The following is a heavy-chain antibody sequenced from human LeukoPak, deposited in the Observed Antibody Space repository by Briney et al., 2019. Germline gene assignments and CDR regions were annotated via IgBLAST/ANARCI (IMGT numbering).Heavy chain of an antibody. CDR1: GFTFSSYG. J-gene: IGHJ4*02. D-gene: IGHD3-22*01. CDR2: IRYDGSNK. V-gene: IGHV3-30*02. CDR3: AKDHSVTMIVGGVDY. Sequence: SGGSLRLSCAASGFTFSSYGMHWVRQAPGKGREWVAFIRYDGSNKYYADSVKGRFTISRDNSKNTLYLQMNSLRAEDTAVYYCAKDHSVTMIVGGVDYWGQGTLVTVSS.